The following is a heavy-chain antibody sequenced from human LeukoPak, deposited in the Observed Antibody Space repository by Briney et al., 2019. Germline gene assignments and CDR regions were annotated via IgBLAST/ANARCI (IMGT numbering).Heavy chain of an antibody. J-gene: IGHJ4*02. Sequence: PSETLSLTCTVSGGSISSGSYYWSWIRQPAGKGLEWIGRIYTSGSTNYNPSLKSRVTISVDTSKNQFSLKLSSVTAADTAVYYCARGLRSIAAYPYWGQGTLVTVSS. CDR3: ARGLRSIAAYPY. CDR2: IYTSGST. V-gene: IGHV4-61*02. D-gene: IGHD6-6*01. CDR1: GGSISSGSYY.